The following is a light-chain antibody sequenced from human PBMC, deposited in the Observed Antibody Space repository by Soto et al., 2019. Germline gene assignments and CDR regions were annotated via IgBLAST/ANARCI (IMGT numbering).Light chain of an antibody. J-gene: IGKJ5*01. CDR1: QSISSY. Sequence: DIQITQSPSSLSASVGDRVTITCRASQSISSYLNWYQQKPGKAPKLLIYAASSLQSGVPSRFSGSGSGTDFTLTISSLQPEDFATYYCQKSYSTPINCGQGTRREIK. V-gene: IGKV1-39*01. CDR2: AAS. CDR3: QKSYSTPIN.